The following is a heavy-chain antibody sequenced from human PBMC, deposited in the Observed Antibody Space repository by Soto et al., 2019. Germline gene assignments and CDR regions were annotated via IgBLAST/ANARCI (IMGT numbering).Heavy chain of an antibody. J-gene: IGHJ4*02. CDR2: IYYSGTT. CDR1: GDSISSGGYY. D-gene: IGHD2-15*01. Sequence: SETLSLTCTVSGDSISSGGYYWSWIRQHPGKGLEWIGYIYYSGTTYYNPSLESRVTISADTSENQFSLKLSSVTAADTAVYYCAGRYGGNFDDRGQRTLVTVSS. CDR3: AGRYGGNFDD. V-gene: IGHV4-31*03.